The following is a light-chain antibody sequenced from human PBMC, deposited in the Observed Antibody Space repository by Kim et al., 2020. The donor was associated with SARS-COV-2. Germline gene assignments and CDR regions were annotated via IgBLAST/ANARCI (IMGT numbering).Light chain of an antibody. CDR2: DAS. CDR1: QSLSTY. J-gene: IGKJ4*01. CDR3: QHRSNWPET. Sequence: SPGERATLSCRASQSLSTYLAWYQQKPGQAPRLLIYDASKRATGIPARFSGSGSGTDFTLTISSLEPEDFAVYYCQHRSNWPETFGGGTKVDIK. V-gene: IGKV3-11*01.